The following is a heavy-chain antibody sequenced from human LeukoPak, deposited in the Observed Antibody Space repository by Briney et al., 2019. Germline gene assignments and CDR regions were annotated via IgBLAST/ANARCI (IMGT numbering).Heavy chain of an antibody. J-gene: IGHJ6*03. CDR2: ISGSGGST. CDR1: GFTFSSYA. Sequence: HPGGSLRLSCAASGFTFSSYAMSWVRQAPGKGLEWVSAISGSGGSTYYADSVKGRFTISRDNSKNTLYLQMNSLRAEDTAVYYCAKRPVGWSDYYYMDVWGKGTTVTVSS. V-gene: IGHV3-23*01. D-gene: IGHD1-26*01. CDR3: AKRPVGWSDYYYMDV.